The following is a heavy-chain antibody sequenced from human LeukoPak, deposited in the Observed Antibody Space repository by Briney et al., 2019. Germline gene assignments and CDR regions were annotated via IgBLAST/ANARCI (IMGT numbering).Heavy chain of an antibody. CDR1: GYSFTSYW. CDR2: IYPGDSDT. J-gene: IGHJ4*02. CDR3: ARRSSGYYRDFDY. Sequence: GESLKISSKGSGYSFTSYWIGWGRRMPGKGLEWMGIIYPGDSDTRYSPSFQGQVTISADKSISTAYLQWSSLKASDTAMYYCARRSSGYYRDFDYWGQGTLVTVSS. D-gene: IGHD3-22*01. V-gene: IGHV5-51*01.